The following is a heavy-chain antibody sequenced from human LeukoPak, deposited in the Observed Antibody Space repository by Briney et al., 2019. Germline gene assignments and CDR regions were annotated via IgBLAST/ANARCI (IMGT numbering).Heavy chain of an antibody. Sequence: GGSQRLSCAATGFAFSSYWMHWVRQAPEKGLVWVSRIKSDGSSTSYAGSVKGRFTISRDNAKNTLYLQMSSLRGEDTAVYYCARDSSPTYYYGMDVWGQGTTVTVSS. V-gene: IGHV3-74*01. CDR3: ARDSSPTYYYGMDV. J-gene: IGHJ6*02. CDR2: IKSDGSST. CDR1: GFAFSSYW.